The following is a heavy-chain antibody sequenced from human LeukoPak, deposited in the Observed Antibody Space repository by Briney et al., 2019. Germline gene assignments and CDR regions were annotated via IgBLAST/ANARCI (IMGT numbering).Heavy chain of an antibody. CDR3: ARDPSGDYYFDY. V-gene: IGHV3-30*04. D-gene: IGHD4-17*01. CDR2: ISHDGSNK. Sequence: GRSLRLSCAASGFTFSSYAMHWVRQAPGKGLEWVAVISHDGSNKYYADSVRGRFTISRDNSKNMLYLQMGSLIPDDTAVYYCARDPSGDYYFDYWGQGTLVTVSS. CDR1: GFTFSSYA. J-gene: IGHJ4*02.